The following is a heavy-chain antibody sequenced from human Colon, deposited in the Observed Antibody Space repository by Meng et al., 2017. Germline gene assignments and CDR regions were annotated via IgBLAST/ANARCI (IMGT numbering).Heavy chain of an antibody. CDR1: GGSISSSHYY. V-gene: IGHV4-39*01. CDR2: IYYSGST. D-gene: IGHD6-19*01. J-gene: IGHJ4*02. CDR3: ARQVAVTFSGLVFDS. Sequence: QLQVRASGQGLVKPSEILSLTCTFSGGSISSSHYYWGWVRQAMGKGLRWSGTIYYSGSTSYNPSLKRRVTISVDTSKIQFSVCLCSVTAADSAVYYCARQVAVTFSGLVFDSGGQGTLVTVSS.